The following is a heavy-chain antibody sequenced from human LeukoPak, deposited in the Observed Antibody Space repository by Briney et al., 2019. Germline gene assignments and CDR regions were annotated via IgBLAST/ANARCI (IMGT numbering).Heavy chain of an antibody. CDR3: AREGYSGYEDGFYFYHGMDV. CDR1: GFTFSSYS. D-gene: IGHD5-12*01. CDR2: ISSSSSYI. Sequence: GGSLRLSCAASGFTFSSYSMNWVRQAPGKGLEWVSSISSSSSYIYYADSVEGRFTISRDNAKNSLYLQMNSLRGEDTAVYYCAREGYSGYEDGFYFYHGMDVWGQGTTVTVSS. V-gene: IGHV3-21*01. J-gene: IGHJ6*02.